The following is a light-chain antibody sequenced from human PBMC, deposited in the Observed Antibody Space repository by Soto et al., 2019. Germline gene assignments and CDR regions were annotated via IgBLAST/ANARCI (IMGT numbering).Light chain of an antibody. V-gene: IGKV1-5*01. CDR1: QSISSW. Sequence: DIQMTASPFTLSASGGDRVTITCRASQSISSWLSWYQQKPGKAPRLLIYSASRLQSGVPSRFSGSGPGKELTLTISSLPPDDFATSYCHPYGTFGQGKKGDI. J-gene: IGKJ1*01. CDR2: SAS. CDR3: HPYGT.